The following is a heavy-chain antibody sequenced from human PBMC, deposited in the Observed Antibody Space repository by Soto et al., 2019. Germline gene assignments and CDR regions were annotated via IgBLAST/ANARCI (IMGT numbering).Heavy chain of an antibody. D-gene: IGHD6-19*01. Sequence: EVQLVESGGGLVQPGGSLRLSCLASEFTFNTYRMNWVRQAPGRGLEWVANIKDDGSAKNYVDSVKGRFTISRDNAKNSLYLQMNSVRGEDTAVYFCARDWGTPGRGSAVGYYYHYGMDVWGQGATGTVSS. CDR3: ARDWGTPGRGSAVGYYYHYGMDV. CDR2: IKDDGSAK. J-gene: IGHJ6*02. V-gene: IGHV3-7*05. CDR1: EFTFNTYR.